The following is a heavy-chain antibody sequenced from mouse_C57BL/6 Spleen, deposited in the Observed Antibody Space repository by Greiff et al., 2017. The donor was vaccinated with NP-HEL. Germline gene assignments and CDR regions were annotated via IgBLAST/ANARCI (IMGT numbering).Heavy chain of an antibody. D-gene: IGHD1-1*01. Sequence: VQLQQSGPELVKPGASVKISCKASGYAFSSSWMNWVKQRPGKGLEWIGRIYPGDGDTNYNGKFKGKATLTADKSSSTAYMQLSSLTSEDSAVYFCAVYYYGSSYPGWGQGTTLTVSS. J-gene: IGHJ2*01. CDR1: GYAFSSSW. CDR3: AVYYYGSSYPG. CDR2: IYPGDGDT. V-gene: IGHV1-82*01.